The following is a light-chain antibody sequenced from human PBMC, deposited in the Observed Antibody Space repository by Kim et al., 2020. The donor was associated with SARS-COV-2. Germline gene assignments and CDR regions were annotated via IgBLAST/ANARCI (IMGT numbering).Light chain of an antibody. V-gene: IGKV6-21*01. CDR3: HQSSSLPLT. CDR2: YAS. CDR1: QSFGST. Sequence: VTPSEKVTIPCRASQSFGSTLHWYQQKPDQSPKLLIKYASPSFSGVPSRFSGSGSGTDFTLTINSLEAEDAATYYCHQSSSLPLTFGGGTKVDIK. J-gene: IGKJ4*01.